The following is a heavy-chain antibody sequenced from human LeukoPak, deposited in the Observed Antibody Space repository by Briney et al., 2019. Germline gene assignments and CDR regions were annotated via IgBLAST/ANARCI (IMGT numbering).Heavy chain of an antibody. J-gene: IGHJ6*03. CDR3: AVGATHYYMDV. D-gene: IGHD3-16*01. CDR2: IYYSGST. V-gene: IGHV4-59*08. CDR1: GGSIRGYY. Sequence: SETLSLTCTVSGGSIRGYYWSWVRQPPEKGLEWIAYIYYSGSTNYNPSLKSRVTISLATSKNQFSLKLSSVTAADTAVYYCAVGATHYYMDVWGKGTTVTVSS.